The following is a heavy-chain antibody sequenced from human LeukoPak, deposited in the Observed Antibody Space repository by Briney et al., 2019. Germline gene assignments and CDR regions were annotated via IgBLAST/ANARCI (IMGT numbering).Heavy chain of an antibody. Sequence: PGGSLRLSCAASGFTFGSNWMHWVRQAPGKGLVWVSRIHTDGGDTIYADSVKGRFTISRDNAKNTLFLQMNSLRAEDTAVYYGARDEKIVGASGRDYWGQGTLVTVSS. D-gene: IGHD1-26*01. CDR1: GFTFGSNW. CDR3: ARDEKIVGASGRDY. V-gene: IGHV3-74*01. J-gene: IGHJ4*02. CDR2: IHTDGGDT.